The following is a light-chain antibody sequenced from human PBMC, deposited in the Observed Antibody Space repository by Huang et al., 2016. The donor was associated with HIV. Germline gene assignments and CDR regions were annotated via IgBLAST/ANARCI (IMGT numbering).Light chain of an antibody. CDR1: QSVSSSY. CDR2: GAS. J-gene: IGKJ1*01. V-gene: IGKV3-20*01. Sequence: IVLTQSPGTLSLSPGQRATLSCRASQSVSSSYLAWYQQKPDQPPRLLIYGASSRATGIPDRFSGSGSGTDFTLTISRLEPADFAVYYCQQYGSSPGTFGQGTKVEIK. CDR3: QQYGSSPGT.